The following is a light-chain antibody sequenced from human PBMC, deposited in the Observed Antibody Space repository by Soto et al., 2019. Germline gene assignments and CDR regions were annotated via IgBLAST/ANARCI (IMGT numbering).Light chain of an antibody. Sequence: DIVVTQSPDSLPVSLGERATINCKSSQSVLYSSNNKNCVAWYQQKPGQPPKLLIYWASTRQSGVPDRFSGSGSGTDFTLTISSLQAEDVAVYYCQPYLDSPWTFGQGTKVEIK. CDR3: QPYLDSPWT. CDR2: WAS. V-gene: IGKV4-1*01. J-gene: IGKJ1*01. CDR1: QSVLYSSNNKNC.